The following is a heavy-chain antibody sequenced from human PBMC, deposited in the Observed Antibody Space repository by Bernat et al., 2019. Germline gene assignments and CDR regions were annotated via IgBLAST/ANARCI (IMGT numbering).Heavy chain of an antibody. CDR3: AKVTGAYCSGGSCYVDF. CDR2: ISGSGGST. CDR1: GFTFSSYA. V-gene: IGHV3-23*01. Sequence: EVQLLESGGGLVQPGGSLRLSCAASGFTFSSYAMSWVRQAPGKGLEWVSAISGSGGSTYYADSVKGRFTISRDNSKNTLCLQMNSLRAEDTALYYCAKVTGAYCSGGSCYVDFWGQGTLVTVSS. D-gene: IGHD2-15*01. J-gene: IGHJ4*02.